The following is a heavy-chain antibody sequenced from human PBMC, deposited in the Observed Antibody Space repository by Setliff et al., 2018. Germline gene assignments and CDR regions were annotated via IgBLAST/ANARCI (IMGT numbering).Heavy chain of an antibody. CDR3: AKEHVVISFVNNVHHHYGMDV. V-gene: IGHV4-61*02. D-gene: IGHD2-21*01. CDR2: IYTDGTT. CDR1: GASLRSGSNY. J-gene: IGHJ6*04. Sequence: SETLSLTCTVSGASLRSGSNYWGWFRQPAGKGLEWIGRIYTDGTTNYNPSLKSRVSISADTSMNHFSLRMTSVSAADTAVYYCAKEHVVISFVNNVHHHYGMDVWGSGTTVTAPQ.